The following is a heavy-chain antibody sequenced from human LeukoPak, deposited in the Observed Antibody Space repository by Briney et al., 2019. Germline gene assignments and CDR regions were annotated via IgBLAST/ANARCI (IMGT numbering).Heavy chain of an antibody. Sequence: ASVKVSCKTSGYTFTNYGIYWVRQAPGQGLEWMGWNTTYNDNTNYAQKFQGRVTMTTDTSTSTAYLELRSLTSDDTAVYYCARDRPRYYGSGSYYGWGQGTLVTVSS. V-gene: IGHV1-18*01. CDR3: ARDRPRYYGSGSYYG. CDR1: GYTFTNYG. CDR2: NTTYNDNT. J-gene: IGHJ4*02. D-gene: IGHD3-10*01.